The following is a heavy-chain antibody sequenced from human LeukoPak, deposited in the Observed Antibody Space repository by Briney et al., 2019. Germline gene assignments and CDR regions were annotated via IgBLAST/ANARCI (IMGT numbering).Heavy chain of an antibody. CDR3: ARAGGDGYKVDWFDP. CDR1: GFTFSSFE. J-gene: IGHJ5*02. V-gene: IGHV3-48*02. Sequence: GGSLRLSCAASGFTFSSFEMNWVRQAPGKGLERVSYISSSSSTIYYADSVKGRFTISRDNAKDSLYLQMNSLRDEDTAVYYCARAGGDGYKVDWFDPWGQGTLVTVSS. D-gene: IGHD5-24*01. CDR2: ISSSSSTI.